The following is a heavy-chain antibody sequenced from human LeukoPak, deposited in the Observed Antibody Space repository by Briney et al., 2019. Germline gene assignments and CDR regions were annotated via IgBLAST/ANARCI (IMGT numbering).Heavy chain of an antibody. CDR1: GYTFTSYD. Sequence: ASVKVSCKASGYTFTSYDINWVRQAAGQGLEWMGWMNPNSGNTGYAQKFQGKVTITRNTSISTAYMELSSLRSEDTAVYYCARCSYYDFWSGYYRPAYYYMDVWGKGTTVTVSS. V-gene: IGHV1-8*03. J-gene: IGHJ6*03. D-gene: IGHD3-3*01. CDR3: ARCSYYDFWSGYYRPAYYYMDV. CDR2: MNPNSGNT.